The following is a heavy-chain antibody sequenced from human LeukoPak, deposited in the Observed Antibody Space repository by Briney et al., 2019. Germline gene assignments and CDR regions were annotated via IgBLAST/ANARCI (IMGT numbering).Heavy chain of an antibody. CDR1: GYTFTGYY. V-gene: IGHV1-2*02. CDR3: ARVVMVRGVKGSDY. D-gene: IGHD3-10*01. Sequence: GASVKVSCKASGYTFTGYYMHWVRQAPGQGLEWMGWINPHSGGTNYAQKFQGRVTMTRDTSISTAYMELSRLRSDDTAVYYCARVVMVRGVKGSDYWGQGTLVTVSS. CDR2: INPHSGGT. J-gene: IGHJ4*02.